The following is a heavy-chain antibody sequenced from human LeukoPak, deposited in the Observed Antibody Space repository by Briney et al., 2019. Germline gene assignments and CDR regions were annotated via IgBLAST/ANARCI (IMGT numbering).Heavy chain of an antibody. Sequence: GASVKVSCKASGYTFTGYYMHWVRQAPGQGLEWMGWINPNSGGTNYAQKFQGRVTMTRDTSISTAYMELSRLRSDDTAVYYCATERGGDYDYVWGSYRPPSDAFDIWGQGTMVTVSS. CDR2: INPNSGGT. J-gene: IGHJ3*02. D-gene: IGHD3-16*02. CDR3: ATERGGDYDYVWGSYRPPSDAFDI. V-gene: IGHV1-2*02. CDR1: GYTFTGYY.